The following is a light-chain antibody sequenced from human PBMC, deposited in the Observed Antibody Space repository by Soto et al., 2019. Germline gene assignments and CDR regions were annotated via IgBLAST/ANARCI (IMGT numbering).Light chain of an antibody. J-gene: IGKJ2*01. V-gene: IGKV3-15*01. Sequence: EIVMTQSPATLSVSPGERATLSCRASQSVSSKLAWYQQKPGQAPRLLIYCASTRATGIPARFSGSGSGTEFTLTISSLQSEDFAVYYCQQYNKWYTFGQGTKLEIK. CDR2: CAS. CDR3: QQYNKWYT. CDR1: QSVSSK.